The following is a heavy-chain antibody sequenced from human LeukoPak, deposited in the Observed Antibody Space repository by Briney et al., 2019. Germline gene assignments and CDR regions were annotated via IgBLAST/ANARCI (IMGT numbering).Heavy chain of an antibody. CDR1: GYSISSGYY. V-gene: IGHV4-38-2*02. CDR2: IYHSGST. J-gene: IGHJ5*02. Sequence: SETLSLTCTVSGYSISSGYYWGWIRQPPGKGLEWIGSIYHSGSTYYNPSLKSRVTISVDTSKNQFSLKLSSVTAADTAVYYCARDKRYYGSGSHNWFDPWGQGTLVTVSS. CDR3: ARDKRYYGSGSHNWFDP. D-gene: IGHD3-10*01.